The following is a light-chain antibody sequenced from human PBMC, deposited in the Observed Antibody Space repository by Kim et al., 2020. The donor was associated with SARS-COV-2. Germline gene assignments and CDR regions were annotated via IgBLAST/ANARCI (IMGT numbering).Light chain of an antibody. Sequence: CPGQTTSITGDRNKMEYEYVYQHQQKPGQAPVLDIYQDNKRPTGIRERVSGSNSGNTATLTISGTEAMDEADYYCQEWDSSTVVFGGGTQLTVL. J-gene: IGLJ2*01. CDR3: QEWDSSTVV. V-gene: IGLV3-1*01. CDR1: KMEYEY. CDR2: QDN.